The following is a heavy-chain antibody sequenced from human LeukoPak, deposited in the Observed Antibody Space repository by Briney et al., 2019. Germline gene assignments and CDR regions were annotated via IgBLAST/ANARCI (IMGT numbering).Heavy chain of an antibody. D-gene: IGHD6-19*01. CDR3: ARARSYSSGWYTGYDAFDI. CDR1: GYSISSGYY. Sequence: PSETLSLTCTVSGYSISSGYYWGWIRQPPGKGLEWIGSIYHSGSTYYNPSLKSRVTISVDTSKNQFSLKLSSVTAADTAVYYCARARSYSSGWYTGYDAFDIWGQGTMVTVSS. V-gene: IGHV4-38-2*02. CDR2: IYHSGST. J-gene: IGHJ3*02.